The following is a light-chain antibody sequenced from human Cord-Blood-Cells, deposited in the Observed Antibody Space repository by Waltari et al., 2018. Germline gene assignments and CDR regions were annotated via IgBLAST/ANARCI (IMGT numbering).Light chain of an antibody. CDR1: SSDVACYNS. J-gene: IGLJ3*02. V-gene: IGLV2-11*01. Sequence: QSALPQPRSVSGSPGQSVTISCPGTSSDVACYNSVSWYQQHPGKAPKLMIYDVSKRPSGVPHRFSGSKSGNTASLTISGLQAEDEADYYCCSYAGGDTWVFGGGTKLTVL. CDR2: DVS. CDR3: CSYAGGDTWV.